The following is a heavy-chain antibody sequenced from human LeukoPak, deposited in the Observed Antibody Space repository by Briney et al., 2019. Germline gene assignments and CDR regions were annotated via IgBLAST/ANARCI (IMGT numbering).Heavy chain of an antibody. Sequence: PGGSLRLSCAASGVTFSSYAMSCVRQAPGKGLEWVSVINNSGGSTHYADSVKGRFTISRDNSKSTLCLQTNSLRAEDTAVYYCAKGVTSGWRTFDYWGQGTLVTVSS. J-gene: IGHJ4*02. V-gene: IGHV3-23*01. D-gene: IGHD6-19*01. CDR1: GVTFSSYA. CDR2: INNSGGST. CDR3: AKGVTSGWRTFDY.